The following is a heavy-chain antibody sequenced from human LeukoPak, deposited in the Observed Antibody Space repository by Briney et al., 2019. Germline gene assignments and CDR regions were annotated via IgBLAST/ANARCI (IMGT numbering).Heavy chain of an antibody. CDR3: AVTTGLIDDY. CDR2: ISSSGSTI. D-gene: IGHD4-17*01. CDR1: GFTFSSYE. Sequence: TGGSLRLSCAASGFTFSSYEMNWVRQAPGKGLEWVSYISSSGSTIYYADSVKDRFTISRDNAKNSLYLQMNSLRAEDTAVYYCAVTTGLIDDYWGQGTLVTVSS. V-gene: IGHV3-48*03. J-gene: IGHJ4*02.